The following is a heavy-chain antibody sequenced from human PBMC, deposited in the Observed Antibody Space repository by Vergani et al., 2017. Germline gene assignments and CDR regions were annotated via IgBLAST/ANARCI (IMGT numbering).Heavy chain of an antibody. CDR2: VYWNDDE. Sequence: QITLRESGPTLVKPPQTLTLTCTFSGFSLTTCGERVGWIRQPPGRPLEWLAFVYWNDDERYSPSLKSRVIITKDTSNNEVILTLATMDPVDTATYYCVHRLGYFDWDGAFDVWGPGTMVTVSS. V-gene: IGHV2-5*01. J-gene: IGHJ3*01. CDR1: GFSLTTCGER. D-gene: IGHD3-9*01. CDR3: VHRLGYFDWDGAFDV.